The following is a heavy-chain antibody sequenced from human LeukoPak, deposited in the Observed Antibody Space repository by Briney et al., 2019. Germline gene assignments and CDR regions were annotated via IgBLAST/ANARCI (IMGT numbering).Heavy chain of an antibody. J-gene: IGHJ4*02. Sequence: SVKVSCKASGGTFSSYAISWVRQAPGQGLEWMGRIIPILGIANYAQKFLGRVTITADKSTSTAYMELSSLRSEDTAVYYCAREIYDSSGYYYRSFDYWGQGTLVTVSS. CDR3: AREIYDSSGYYYRSFDY. V-gene: IGHV1-69*04. D-gene: IGHD3-22*01. CDR1: GGTFSSYA. CDR2: IIPILGIA.